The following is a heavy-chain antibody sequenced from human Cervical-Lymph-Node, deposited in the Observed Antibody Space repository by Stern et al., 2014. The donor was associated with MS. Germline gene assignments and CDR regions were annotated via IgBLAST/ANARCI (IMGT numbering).Heavy chain of an antibody. V-gene: IGHV4-61*02. CDR1: GGSITSGSYS. D-gene: IGHD1-26*01. CDR3: ARVAPLINSGRFDP. J-gene: IGHJ5*02. Sequence: QVQLQESGPGLVKPSQTLSLTCTVSGGSITSGSYSWSWIRQPAGKGLEWIGRIYASGSTNYIPSLKSRVSISVDTSKNLFSLKLTSVAAADTAVYYCARVAPLINSGRFDPWGQGTLVTVSS. CDR2: IYASGST.